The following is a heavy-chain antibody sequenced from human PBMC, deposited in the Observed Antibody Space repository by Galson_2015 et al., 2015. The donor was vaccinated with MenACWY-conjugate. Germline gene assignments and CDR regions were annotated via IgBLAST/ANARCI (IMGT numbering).Heavy chain of an antibody. J-gene: IGHJ4*02. CDR2: INRDGSST. CDR1: GFTFSSYW. Sequence: SLRLSCAASGFTFSSYWLYWVRQAPGKGLVWVAQINRDGSSTSYADSVKGRFTISRDNAKNMLYLQMNSLRAEDTAVYYCARDPERGDGYVLDYWGQGTLVTVSS. CDR3: ARDPERGDGYVLDY. D-gene: IGHD5-24*01. V-gene: IGHV3-74*01.